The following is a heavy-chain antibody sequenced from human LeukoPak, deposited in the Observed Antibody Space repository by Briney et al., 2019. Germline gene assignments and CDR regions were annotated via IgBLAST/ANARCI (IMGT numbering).Heavy chain of an antibody. CDR3: ARLAGYSSGWEMYYYYYYIDV. D-gene: IGHD6-19*01. Sequence: PSETLSLTCTVSGGSITSSTYFWGWIRQPPGKGLEWIGSINYSGSTYYNPSLKSRVTISVDTSKNQFSLKLSSVTAADTAVYYCARLAGYSSGWEMYYYYYYIDVWGKGTTVTISS. V-gene: IGHV4-39*01. CDR2: INYSGST. CDR1: GGSITSSTYF. J-gene: IGHJ6*03.